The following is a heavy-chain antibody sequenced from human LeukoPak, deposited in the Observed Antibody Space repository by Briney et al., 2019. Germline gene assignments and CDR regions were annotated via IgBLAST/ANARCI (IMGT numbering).Heavy chain of an antibody. Sequence: ASVKVSCKASGYTFTSYGISWVRQAPGQGLEWMGWISAYNGNTNYAQKLQGRVTMTTDTSTRTAYMELRSLCSDDTAVYYCARGPDVWFGESNYYFDYWGQGTLVTVSS. CDR2: ISAYNGNT. D-gene: IGHD3-10*01. J-gene: IGHJ4*02. V-gene: IGHV1-18*01. CDR3: ARGPDVWFGESNYYFDY. CDR1: GYTFTSYG.